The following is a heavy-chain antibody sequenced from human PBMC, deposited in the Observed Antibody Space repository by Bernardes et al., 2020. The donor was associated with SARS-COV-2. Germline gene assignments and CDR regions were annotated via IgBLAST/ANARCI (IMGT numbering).Heavy chain of an antibody. CDR3: ARSDDYGDYFFPLDI. J-gene: IGHJ3*02. D-gene: IGHD4-17*01. V-gene: IGHV4-34*01. CDR2: INHSGST. Sequence: SETLSLTCAVYGGSFSGYYWSWIRQPPGKGLEWIGEINHSGSTNYNPSLKSRVTISVDTSKNQFSLKLSSVTAADTAVYYCARSDDYGDYFFPLDIWGQGTMVTVSS. CDR1: GGSFSGYY.